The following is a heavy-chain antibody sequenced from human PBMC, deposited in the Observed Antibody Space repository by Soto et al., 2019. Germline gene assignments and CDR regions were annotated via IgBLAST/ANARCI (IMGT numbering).Heavy chain of an antibody. D-gene: IGHD3-3*01. CDR1: GGTFGNTA. J-gene: IGHJ5*02. CDR3: ARDGDPGYSFWSGPLGGGRFDT. CDR2: IVPLFGTA. V-gene: IGHV1-69*14. Sequence: QVQLVQSGAEVKEPGSSVNVSCKTSGGTFGNTAVTWVRQVPGQGLEWIGGIVPLFGTANYAQKFRGRVMITADMWTSTAYMDLSSLRSDDTAIYYCARDGDPGYSFWSGPLGGGRFDTWGQGTLVTVSS.